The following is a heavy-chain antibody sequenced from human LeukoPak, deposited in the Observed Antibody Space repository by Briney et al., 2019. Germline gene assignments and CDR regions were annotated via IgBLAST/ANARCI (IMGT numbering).Heavy chain of an antibody. V-gene: IGHV4-59*01. CDR1: GGSISSYY. CDR3: ARMRQQPYYYYHYMDV. D-gene: IGHD6-13*01. J-gene: IGHJ6*03. CDR2: IYYTGST. Sequence: SETLSLTCTVSGGSISSYYWSWIRQPPGKGLEWIGYIYYTGSTNYNPSLKGRVAISVDTSKNQFSLNLSSVTAADTAVYYCARMRQQPYYYYHYMDVWGKGTTVTVSS.